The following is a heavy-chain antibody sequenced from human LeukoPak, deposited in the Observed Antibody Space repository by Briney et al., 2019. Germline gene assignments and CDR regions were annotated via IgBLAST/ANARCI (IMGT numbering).Heavy chain of an antibody. J-gene: IGHJ4*02. D-gene: IGHD3-3*01. CDR1: GYSFTGYY. Sequence: ASVKVSCKASGYSFTGYYLHWVRQAPGQGLEWMGWINPNSGGTKYAQNSQGRVSMTRDTSINTAYVEVNRLRPDDTAVDFCARDYDTILGVTLSFDYWGQGTLVTVSS. V-gene: IGHV1-2*02. CDR3: ARDYDTILGVTLSFDY. CDR2: INPNSGGT.